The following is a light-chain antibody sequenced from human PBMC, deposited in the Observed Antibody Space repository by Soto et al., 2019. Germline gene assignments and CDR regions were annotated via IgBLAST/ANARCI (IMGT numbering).Light chain of an antibody. J-gene: IGKJ4*01. CDR1: QSVNIY. CDR2: GAS. CDR3: QQYNNWPLT. Sequence: EIVMTQSPATLSVSPGERATLSSRASQSVNIYLACYQQKPGQAPRLLLYGASTRATGIPASVSGSGSGTEFTLTISSLQSEDFAVYYCQQYNNWPLTFGGVTKVEI. V-gene: IGKV3-15*01.